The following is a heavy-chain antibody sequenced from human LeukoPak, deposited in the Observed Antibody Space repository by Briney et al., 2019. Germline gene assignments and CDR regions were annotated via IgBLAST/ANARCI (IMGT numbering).Heavy chain of an antibody. CDR1: GYTFTGYH. J-gene: IGHJ4*02. D-gene: IGHD3-10*01. CDR3: ARYHTMVRGLSD. Sequence: ASVKVSCKASGYTFTGYHMHCVRQAPGQGLEWMGWINPNSGGTNYAQKFQGRVTMTRDTSISTAYMELSRLRSDDTAVYYCARYHTMVRGLSDWGQGTLVTVSS. V-gene: IGHV1-2*02. CDR2: INPNSGGT.